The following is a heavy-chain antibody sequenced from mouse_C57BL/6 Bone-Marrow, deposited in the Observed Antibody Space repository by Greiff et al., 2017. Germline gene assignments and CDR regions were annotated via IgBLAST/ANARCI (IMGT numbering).Heavy chain of an antibody. Sequence: VQLQQSGAELVRPGASVKLSCTASGFNIKDDYMHWVKQRPEQGLEWIGRIDPANGNTKYAPKFQGKATITADTSSNTAYLQLSSLTSEDTAIYYCARGRLGLWGQGTTLTVSS. CDR1: GFNIKDDY. CDR2: IDPANGNT. D-gene: IGHD2-13*01. V-gene: IGHV14-3*01. CDR3: ARGRLGL. J-gene: IGHJ2*01.